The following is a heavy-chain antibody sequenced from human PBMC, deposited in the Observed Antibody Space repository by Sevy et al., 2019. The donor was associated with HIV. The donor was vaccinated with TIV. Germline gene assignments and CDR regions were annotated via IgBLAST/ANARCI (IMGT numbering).Heavy chain of an antibody. J-gene: IGHJ4*02. V-gene: IGHV3-23*01. D-gene: IGHD3-10*01. CDR1: GFTFSTYA. CDR2: ITYSGVNT. CDR3: AKDRVSGTYYTGDFDY. Sequence: GGSLRLSCAASGFTFSTYAMTWVRQAPGKGLEWVSVITYSGVNTYYADSVKGRFTISRDNSKYKLYLQMNSLRAEDTAVYYCAKDRVSGTYYTGDFDYWAREPWSPSPQ.